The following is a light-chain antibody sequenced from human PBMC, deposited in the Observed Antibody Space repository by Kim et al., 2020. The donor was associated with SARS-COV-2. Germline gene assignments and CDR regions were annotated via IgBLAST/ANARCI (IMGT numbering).Light chain of an antibody. Sequence: GRRFTTACTGSSANIGAGYDVHWYQQLPGTAPKLLIYGNSNRPSGVPDRFSGSKSGTSASLAITGLQAEDEADYYCQSYDSSLSVVFGGGTQLTVL. CDR3: QSYDSSLSVV. CDR1: SANIGAGYD. CDR2: GNS. J-gene: IGLJ2*01. V-gene: IGLV1-40*01.